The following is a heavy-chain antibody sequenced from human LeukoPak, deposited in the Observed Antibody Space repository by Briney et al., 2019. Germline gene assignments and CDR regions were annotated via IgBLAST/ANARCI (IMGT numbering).Heavy chain of an antibody. CDR3: AKTLGINGVSYNYYYMDV. Sequence: SETLSLTCTVSGGSISSSSYYWGWIRQPPGKGLEWIGSIYYSGSTYYNPSLKSRVTISVDTSKNQFSLKLSSVTAADTAVYYCAKTLGINGVSYNYYYMDVWGKGTTVTVSS. CDR1: GGSISSSSYY. CDR2: IYYSGST. J-gene: IGHJ6*03. V-gene: IGHV4-39*01. D-gene: IGHD2-8*01.